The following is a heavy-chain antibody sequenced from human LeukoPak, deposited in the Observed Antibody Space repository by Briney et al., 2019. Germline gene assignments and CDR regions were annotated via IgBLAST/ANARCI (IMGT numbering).Heavy chain of an antibody. CDR1: GFTLRVNY. Sequence: PGGSLRLSCVASGFTLRVNYMTWIRQTPGRGPEWVSVIYSDGTTKYADSAKGRFTISRDNSKSMVYLQMDRLRAEDTAVYYCARCKGGWSDHFYGMDVWGQGTTVTVSS. V-gene: IGHV3-53*01. J-gene: IGHJ6*02. CDR3: ARCKGGWSDHFYGMDV. CDR2: IYSDGTT. D-gene: IGHD6-19*01.